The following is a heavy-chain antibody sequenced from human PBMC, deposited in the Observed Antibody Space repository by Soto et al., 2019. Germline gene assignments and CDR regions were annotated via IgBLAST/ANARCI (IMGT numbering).Heavy chain of an antibody. J-gene: IGHJ4*02. CDR1: GGTFSSYA. Sequence: SVKVSCKASGGTFSSYAISWVRQAPGQGLEWMGGIIPIFGTANYAQKFQGRVTITADESTSTAYMELSSLRSEDTAVYYCARDLIDILTGYYLYYSDYWGQATPVPVCS. CDR3: ARDLIDILTGYYLYYSDY. D-gene: IGHD3-9*01. V-gene: IGHV1-69*13. CDR2: IIPIFGTA.